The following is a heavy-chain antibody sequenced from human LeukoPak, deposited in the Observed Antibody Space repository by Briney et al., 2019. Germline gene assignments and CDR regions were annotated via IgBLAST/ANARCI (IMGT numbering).Heavy chain of an antibody. Sequence: SETLSLTCTVSGGSISSGDYYWSWIRQPPGKGLEWIGYIYYSGSTYYNPSLKSRATISVDTSKNQFSLKLSSVTAADTAVYYCARVDCSGGSCYYFDYWGQGTLVTVSS. V-gene: IGHV4-30-4*08. CDR2: IYYSGST. D-gene: IGHD2-15*01. J-gene: IGHJ4*02. CDR1: GGSISSGDYY. CDR3: ARVDCSGGSCYYFDY.